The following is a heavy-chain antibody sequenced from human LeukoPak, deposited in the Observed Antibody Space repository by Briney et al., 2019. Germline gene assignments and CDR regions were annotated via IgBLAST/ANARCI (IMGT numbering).Heavy chain of an antibody. V-gene: IGHV3-23*01. J-gene: IGHJ4*02. D-gene: IGHD3-22*01. CDR1: GFTFSSYA. CDR2: ISGSGGST. Sequence: GGSLKLSCAASGFTFSSYAMSWVRPAPGKGLEWVSAISGSGGSTYYADSVKGRFTISRDNSKNTLYLQMNSLRAEDTAVYYFAKVRGYRPFDYWGQGTLVTVSS. CDR3: AKVRGYRPFDY.